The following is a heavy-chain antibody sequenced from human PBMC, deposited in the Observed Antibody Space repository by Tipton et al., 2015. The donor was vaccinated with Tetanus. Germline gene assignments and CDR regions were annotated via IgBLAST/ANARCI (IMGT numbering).Heavy chain of an antibody. CDR3: AKGSFGVVSVFDY. D-gene: IGHD3-3*01. V-gene: IGHV3-23*01. J-gene: IGHJ4*02. CDR1: GFTFSSYA. Sequence: SLRLSCAASGFTFSSYAMSWVRQAPGKGLEWVSAISGSGGSTYYADSVKGRFTISRDNSKNTLYLQMNSLRAEDTAVYYCAKGSFGVVSVFDYWGQGTLVTVSS. CDR2: ISGSGGST.